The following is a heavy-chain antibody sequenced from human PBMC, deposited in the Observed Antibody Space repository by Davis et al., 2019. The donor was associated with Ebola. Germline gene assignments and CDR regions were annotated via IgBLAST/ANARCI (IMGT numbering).Heavy chain of an antibody. V-gene: IGHV1-8*01. Sequence: ASVKVSCKASGYSFTSYDINWVRQASGHGLEWMGWMKPKNGNTGYAQFFQDRVTMTRDTSTSTAYLELSSLTSEDTAVYYCARTTRFSNIVVVVAALGHWGQGTLITVSS. J-gene: IGHJ4*02. CDR2: MKPKNGNT. CDR1: GYSFTSYD. CDR3: ARTTRFSNIVVVVAALGH. D-gene: IGHD2-15*01.